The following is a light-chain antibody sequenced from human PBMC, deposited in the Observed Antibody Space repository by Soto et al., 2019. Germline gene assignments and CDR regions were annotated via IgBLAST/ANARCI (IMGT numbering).Light chain of an antibody. Sequence: QLVLTQPPSVSGAPGQRVTISCTGSSSNIGAGYDVHWYQHLPKTAPKLLVYGNNNRPSGVPDRFSGSKSGTSASLVITGLQAEDESDYYCQSYDSSLSAVVFGGGTKLTVL. V-gene: IGLV1-40*01. J-gene: IGLJ2*01. CDR1: SSNIGAGYD. CDR3: QSYDSSLSAVV. CDR2: GNN.